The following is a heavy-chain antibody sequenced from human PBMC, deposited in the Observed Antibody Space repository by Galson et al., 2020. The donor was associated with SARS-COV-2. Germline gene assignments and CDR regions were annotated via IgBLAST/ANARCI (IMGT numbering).Heavy chain of an antibody. CDR2: ISYDGSNK. CDR3: AREETYCSSTSCYPPQYYDILTGYLGGYYYYGMDV. V-gene: IGHV3-30*04. D-gene: IGHD2-2*01. Sequence: GESLKISCAASGFTFSSYAMHWVRQAPGKGLEWVAVISYDGSNKYYADTVKGRFTISRDNSKNTLYLQMNSLRAEDTAVYYCAREETYCSSTSCYPPQYYDILTGYLGGYYYYGMDVWGQGTTVTVSS. CDR1: GFTFSSYA. J-gene: IGHJ6*02.